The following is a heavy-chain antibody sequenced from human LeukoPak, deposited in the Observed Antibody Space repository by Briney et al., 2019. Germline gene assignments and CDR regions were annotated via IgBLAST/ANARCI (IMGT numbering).Heavy chain of an antibody. J-gene: IGHJ4*02. D-gene: IGHD3-10*01. CDR3: ARDTSGGKDDY. CDR2: ISWNGGST. V-gene: IGHV3-43*01. Sequence: PGGSLRLSCAASGFTFDDYTMHWVRQAPGQGLGWVSLISWNGGSTYYADSVKGRFTISRDNSKNSLYLQMNSLRAEDTAVYYCARDTSGGKDDYWGQGTLVTVSS. CDR1: GFTFDDYT.